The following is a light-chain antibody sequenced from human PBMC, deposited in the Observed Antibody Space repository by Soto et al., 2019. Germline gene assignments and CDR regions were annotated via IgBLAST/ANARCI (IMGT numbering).Light chain of an antibody. CDR2: EVS. CDR3: SSYTTISTRVV. V-gene: IGLV2-14*01. Sequence: QSALTQPASVSGSPGQSITISCTGTSSDVGGYNYVSWYQQYPGKAPKLMIYEVSNRPSGVSNRFSGSKSGNTASLTISGLPAEDGADYYCSSYTTISTRVVFGGGTKVTVL. J-gene: IGLJ2*01. CDR1: SSDVGGYNY.